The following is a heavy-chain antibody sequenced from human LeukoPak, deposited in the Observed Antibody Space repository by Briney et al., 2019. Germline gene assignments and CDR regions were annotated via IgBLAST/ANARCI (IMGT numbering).Heavy chain of an antibody. V-gene: IGHV4-39*07. D-gene: IGHD3-3*01. CDR2: IYYSGST. J-gene: IGHJ4*02. Sequence: MSSETLSLTCTVSGGSISSSSYYWGWIRQPPGKGLEWIGSIYYSGSTYYNPSLKSRVTISVDTSKNQFSLKLSSVTAADTAVYYCARGQLQVTIFGVVAKHFDYWGQGTLVTVSS. CDR1: GGSISSSSYY. CDR3: ARGQLQVTIFGVVAKHFDY.